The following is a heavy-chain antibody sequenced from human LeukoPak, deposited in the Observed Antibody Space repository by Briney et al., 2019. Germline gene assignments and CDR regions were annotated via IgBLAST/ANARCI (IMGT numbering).Heavy chain of an antibody. J-gene: IGHJ4*02. CDR2: INPNSGGT. V-gene: IGHV1-2*02. CDR1: GYTFTGYY. Sequence: ASVKVSCKASGYTFTGYYTHWVRQAPGQGLEWMEWINPNSGGTNYAQKFQGRVTMTRDTSISTAYMELSRLRSDDTAVYYCAREDDYGANSYDYWGQGTLVTVSS. D-gene: IGHD4-23*01. CDR3: AREDDYGANSYDY.